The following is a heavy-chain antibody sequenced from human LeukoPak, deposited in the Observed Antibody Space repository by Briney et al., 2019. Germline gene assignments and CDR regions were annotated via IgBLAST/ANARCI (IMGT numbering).Heavy chain of an antibody. CDR1: GGSFSGYY. J-gene: IGHJ4*02. CDR2: INHSGST. D-gene: IGHD3-22*01. CDR3: AREKTYYDSSGNYYGGVFDH. Sequence: SETLSLTCAVYGGSFSGYYWGWIRRPPGKGLEWIGEINHSGSTNYNPSLKSRVSISVDTSKNQFSLKLSSVTAADTAVYYCAREKTYYDSSGNYYGGVFDHWGQGTLVTVSS. V-gene: IGHV4-34*01.